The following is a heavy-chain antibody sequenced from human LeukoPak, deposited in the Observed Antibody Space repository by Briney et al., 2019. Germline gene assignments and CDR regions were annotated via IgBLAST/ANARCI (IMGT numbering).Heavy chain of an antibody. D-gene: IGHD3-3*01. CDR1: GFTFSSHW. Sequence: PGGSLRLSCAAPGFTFSSHWMHWVRQAPGKGLVWVSRINSDGSSTSYADSVKGRFTISRDNAKNTLYLQMNSLRAEDTAVYYCARGGDTYYDFWSGYYYYFDYWGQGTLVTVSS. CDR3: ARGGDTYYDFWSGYYYYFDY. V-gene: IGHV3-74*01. CDR2: INSDGSST. J-gene: IGHJ4*02.